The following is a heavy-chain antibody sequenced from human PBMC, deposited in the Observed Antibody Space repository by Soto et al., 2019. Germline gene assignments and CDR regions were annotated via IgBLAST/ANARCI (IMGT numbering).Heavy chain of an antibody. V-gene: IGHV3-11*04. CDR3: ARDLMCSSTSCYIYYYYMDV. CDR2: ISSSGSTI. D-gene: IGHD2-2*02. CDR1: GFTFSDYY. J-gene: IGHJ6*03. Sequence: LRLSCAASGFTFSDYYMSWIRQAPGKGLEWVSYISSSGSTIYYADSVKGRFTISRDNAKNSLYLQMNSLRAEDTAVYYCARDLMCSSTSCYIYYYYMDVWDKGTKVTISS.